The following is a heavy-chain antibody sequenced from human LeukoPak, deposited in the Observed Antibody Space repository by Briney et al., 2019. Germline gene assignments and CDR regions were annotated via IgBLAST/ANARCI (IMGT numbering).Heavy chain of an antibody. CDR2: IYYSGST. J-gene: IGHJ4*02. CDR1: GGSISSYY. Sequence: PSETLSLTCTVSGGSISSYYWSWIRQPPGKGLEWIGYIYYSGSTNYNPSLKSRVTISVDTSKNQFSLKLSSVTAADTAVYYCALVGAKDYWGQGTLVTVSS. V-gene: IGHV4-59*01. CDR3: ALVGAKDY. D-gene: IGHD1-26*01.